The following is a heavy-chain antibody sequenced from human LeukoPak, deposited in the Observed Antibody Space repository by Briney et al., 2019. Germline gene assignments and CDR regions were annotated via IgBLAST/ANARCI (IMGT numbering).Heavy chain of an antibody. J-gene: IGHJ3*02. Sequence: GAPPHISSEGSGYIFTGYYAGRWRQMPRKGLEWMGVIYPRDSDTRYSPSFQGQVTISADKSISTAYLQWSSLTASDTAMYYCARQAGYSYAGVDAFDIWGQGTMVTVSS. CDR3: ARQAGYSYAGVDAFDI. V-gene: IGHV5-51*01. D-gene: IGHD5-18*01. CDR2: IYPRDSDT. CDR1: GYIFTGYY.